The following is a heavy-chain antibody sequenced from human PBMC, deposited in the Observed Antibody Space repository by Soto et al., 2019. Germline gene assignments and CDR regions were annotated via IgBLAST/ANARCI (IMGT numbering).Heavy chain of an antibody. CDR3: ARERYYGSGTYYNFYSGVDV. Sequence: SETLSLTCTVSGGSINSGDYYWTWVRQPPGKGLEWIGNIFHSGSTYYTPSLQSRVTISLDTSKNHFSLKLSSVTPADAAVYYCARERYYGSGTYYNFYSGVDVWGQGTTVTVSS. V-gene: IGHV4-30-4*01. CDR2: IFHSGST. CDR1: GGSINSGDYY. D-gene: IGHD3-10*01. J-gene: IGHJ6*02.